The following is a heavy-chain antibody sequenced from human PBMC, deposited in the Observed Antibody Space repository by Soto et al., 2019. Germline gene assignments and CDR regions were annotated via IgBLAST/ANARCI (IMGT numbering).Heavy chain of an antibody. Sequence: SETQSLTCTVSGGSVSSGDYYWSWIRQPPGKGLEWIGYMYYSGSTYYNPSLKSRVTMSVDTSKNQFSLKLSSVTAADTAVYYCARYEISGYYSSCDYWGQGTMGTVS. CDR2: MYYSGST. CDR3: ARYEISGYYSSCDY. D-gene: IGHD3-22*01. V-gene: IGHV4-30-4*02. CDR1: GGSVSSGDYY. J-gene: IGHJ4*02.